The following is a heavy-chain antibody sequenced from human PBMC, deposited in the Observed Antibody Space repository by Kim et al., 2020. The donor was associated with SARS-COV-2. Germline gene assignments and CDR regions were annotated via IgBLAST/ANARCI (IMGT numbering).Heavy chain of an antibody. CDR2: INPSGST. CDR1: GGSFSGHY. D-gene: IGHD1-20*01. CDR3: ARAKPYNCASMYYYYYIDV. V-gene: IGHV4-34*01. Sequence: SETLSLTCAVYGGSFSGHYWNWIRQSPGKGLEWIGEINPSGSTNYSPSLKSRVTMSLDRSKNQFSLKLRSVTAADTAVYYCARAKPYNCASMYYYYYIDV. J-gene: IGHJ6*03.